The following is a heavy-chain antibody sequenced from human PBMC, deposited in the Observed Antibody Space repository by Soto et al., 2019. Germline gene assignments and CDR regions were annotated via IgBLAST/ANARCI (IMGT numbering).Heavy chain of an antibody. CDR2: ISYDGSNK. V-gene: IGHV3-30*03. CDR1: GFTFSSYG. Sequence: GGSLRLSCAASGFTFSSYGMHWVRQAPGKGLEWVAVISYDGSNKYYADSVKGRFTISRDNSKNTLYLQMNSLRAEDTAVYYCAMQSLVPAAMPAFGGRYYYYGMDVWGQGTTVTVSS. D-gene: IGHD2-2*01. J-gene: IGHJ6*02. CDR3: AMQSLVPAAMPAFGGRYYYYGMDV.